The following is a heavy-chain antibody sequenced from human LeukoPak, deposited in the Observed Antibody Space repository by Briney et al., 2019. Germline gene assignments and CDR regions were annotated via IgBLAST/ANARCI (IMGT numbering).Heavy chain of an antibody. J-gene: IGHJ4*02. CDR3: ARGLDLLFDY. CDR1: GGSFSGYY. CDR2: INHSGST. V-gene: IGHV4-34*01. Sequence: PSETLSLTCAVYGGSFSGYYWSWIRQPPGKGLEWIGEINHSGSTNYNPSLKSRVTISVDTSKNQFSLKLSSVTAADTAVYYCARGLDLLFDYWGQGTLVTVSS.